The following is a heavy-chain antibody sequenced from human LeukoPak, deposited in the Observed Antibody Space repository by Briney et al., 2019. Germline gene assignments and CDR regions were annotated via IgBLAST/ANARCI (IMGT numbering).Heavy chain of an antibody. Sequence: PGGSLRLSCAASGFTFSSYSMNWVRQAPGKGLEWVSSISSSSSYIYYADSVKGRFTISRDNAKNSLYLQMNSLRAADTAVYYCARERSYDSSGFDYWGQGTLVTVSS. D-gene: IGHD3-22*01. CDR1: GFTFSSYS. V-gene: IGHV3-21*01. CDR3: ARERSYDSSGFDY. CDR2: ISSSSSYI. J-gene: IGHJ4*02.